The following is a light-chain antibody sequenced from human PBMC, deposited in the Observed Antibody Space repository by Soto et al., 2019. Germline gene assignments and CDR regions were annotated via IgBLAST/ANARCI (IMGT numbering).Light chain of an antibody. CDR3: QQFNSYPPIT. CDR2: DAS. J-gene: IGKJ5*01. V-gene: IGKV1-13*02. Sequence: AIQLTQSPSSLSASVGDRVTITCRASQGIRSALAWYQQKPGKPPKFLIYDASTLESGVPSRFSGSGSGTDFTLTISSLQPEDFVTYYCQQFNSYPPITFGQRTRLEIK. CDR1: QGIRSA.